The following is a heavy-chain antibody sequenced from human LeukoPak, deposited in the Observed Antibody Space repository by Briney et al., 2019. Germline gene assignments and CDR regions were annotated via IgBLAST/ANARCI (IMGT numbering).Heavy chain of an antibody. V-gene: IGHV4-59*08. J-gene: IGHJ4*02. CDR3: ARGWVEMAITD. CDR2: IYYSGST. D-gene: IGHD5-24*01. CDR1: GGSISSYY. Sequence: SETLSLTCTVSGGSISSYYWSWIRQPPGKGLEWIGYIYYSGSTNYNPSLKSRVTISVDTSKNRFSLKLRSVTAADTAVYYCARGWVEMAITDWGQGTLVTVSS.